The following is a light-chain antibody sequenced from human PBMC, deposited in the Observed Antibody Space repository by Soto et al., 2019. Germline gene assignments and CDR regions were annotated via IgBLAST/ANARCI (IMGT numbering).Light chain of an antibody. CDR3: SSYAGTHIV. V-gene: IGLV2-8*01. Sequence: QPVLTQPPSASGSPGQSVTISCTGTSSDVGGYNYVSWYQQHPGRAPKLMIYEVSKRPSGVPDRFSGSKSGNTASLTVSGLQAEDEADYYCSSYAGTHIVFGIGTKLTVL. CDR2: EVS. CDR1: SSDVGGYNY. J-gene: IGLJ1*01.